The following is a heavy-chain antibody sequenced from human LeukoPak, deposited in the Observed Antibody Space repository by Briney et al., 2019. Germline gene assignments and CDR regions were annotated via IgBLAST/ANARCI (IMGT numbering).Heavy chain of an antibody. V-gene: IGHV3-74*01. D-gene: IGHD5-24*01. Sequence: GGSLRLSCAASGFTFSSYWMHWVRQAPGKGLVWVSRINSDGSSTSYADSVKGRFTISRDNAKNTLYLQMNSLRAEDTAVYYCAPQGDGYNSPFDYWGQGTLVTVSS. CDR2: INSDGSST. J-gene: IGHJ4*02. CDR3: APQGDGYNSPFDY. CDR1: GFTFSSYW.